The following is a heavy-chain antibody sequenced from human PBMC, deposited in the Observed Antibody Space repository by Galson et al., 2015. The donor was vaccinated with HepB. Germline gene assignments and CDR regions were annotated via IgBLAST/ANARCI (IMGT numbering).Heavy chain of an antibody. CDR2: INPKSGDT. CDR1: RYTFTAYY. D-gene: IGHD1-1*01. V-gene: IGHV1-2*06. Sequence: SVKVSCKASRYTFTAYYIHWVRQAPGQGLEWMGRINPKSGDTIYAQKFQGRVTMTRDTSISKVYMEVSSLRFDDTAIHYCARGGATAGSKFNWFDPWGQGALVTVSS. J-gene: IGHJ5*02. CDR3: ARGGATAGSKFNWFDP.